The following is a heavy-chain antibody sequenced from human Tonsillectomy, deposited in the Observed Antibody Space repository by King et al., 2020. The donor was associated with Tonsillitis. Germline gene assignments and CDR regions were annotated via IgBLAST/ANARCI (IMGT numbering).Heavy chain of an antibody. D-gene: IGHD1-14*01. CDR1: GFTFSSYW. V-gene: IGHV3-7*04. J-gene: IGHJ4*02. CDR3: ARDRAGIDY. Sequence: VQLVESGGGLVQPGGSLRLSCAASGFTFSSYWMSWVRQAPWKGLEWVANIKQEGSEKYFVDSVKGRFTISRDQAKTSLYLQMNSLRAEDTAVYYCARDRAGIDYWGQGTLVTVSS. CDR2: IKQEGSEK.